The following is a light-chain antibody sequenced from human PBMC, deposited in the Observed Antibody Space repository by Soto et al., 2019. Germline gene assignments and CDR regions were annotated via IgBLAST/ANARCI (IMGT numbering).Light chain of an antibody. CDR2: RAS. J-gene: IGKJ1*01. V-gene: IGKV3-15*01. CDR1: HYIYSN. CDR3: QQYHNLWT. Sequence: DIPMTQYPATLSLSPGEGATLSCTASHYIYSNVAWFQQRPGQAPRLLIYRASTRATGTPARFTGSGSGTEFTLTITSLKSEDFALSYCQQYHNLWTFGQGTKVDIK.